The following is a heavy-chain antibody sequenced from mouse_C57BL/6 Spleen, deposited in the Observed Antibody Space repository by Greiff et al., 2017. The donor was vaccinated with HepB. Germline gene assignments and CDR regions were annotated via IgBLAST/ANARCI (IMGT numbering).Heavy chain of an antibody. D-gene: IGHD1-1*01. Sequence: VQLQQSGAELMKPGASVKLSCKATGYTFTGYWIEWVKQRPGHGLEWIGEILPGSGSTNYNEKFKGKATFTADTSSNTAYMQLSSLTTEDSAIYYCSRGATYYGSSPWFAYWGQGTLVTVSA. CDR2: ILPGSGST. CDR3: SRGATYYGSSPWFAY. J-gene: IGHJ3*01. CDR1: GYTFTGYW. V-gene: IGHV1-9*01.